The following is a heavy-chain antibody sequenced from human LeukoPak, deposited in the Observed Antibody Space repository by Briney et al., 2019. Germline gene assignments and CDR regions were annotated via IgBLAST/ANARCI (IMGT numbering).Heavy chain of an antibody. V-gene: IGHV4-59*01. CDR1: GGSISSYY. CDR2: IYYSGST. CDR3: ARDDDSSGYIGLFDY. Sequence: PSETLSLTCTVSGGSISSYYWSWIRQPPGKGLEWIGYIYYSGSTNYNPSLQSRVTISVDTSKNQLSLKLSSVTAADTAVYYCARDDDSSGYIGLFDYWGQGTLVTVSS. D-gene: IGHD3-22*01. J-gene: IGHJ4*02.